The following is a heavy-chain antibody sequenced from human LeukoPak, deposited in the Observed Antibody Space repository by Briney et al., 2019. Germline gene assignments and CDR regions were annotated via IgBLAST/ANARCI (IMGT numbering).Heavy chain of an antibody. J-gene: IGHJ4*02. V-gene: IGHV3-23*01. Sequence: GGSLRLSCAASGFTSSNYAMSWVRQAPGKGLEWVSVISGSGASTKSADSVKGRFTMSRDNSKNTLYLQMTSLRDDDTAVYYCAKGGSGGNSRMGRFDSWGQGTLVTVSS. CDR1: GFTSSNYA. CDR2: ISGSGAST. D-gene: IGHD4-23*01. CDR3: AKGGSGGNSRMGRFDS.